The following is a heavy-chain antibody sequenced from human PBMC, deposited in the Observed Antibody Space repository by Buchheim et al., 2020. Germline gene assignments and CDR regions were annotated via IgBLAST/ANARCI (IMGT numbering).Heavy chain of an antibody. CDR1: GFTFSSYS. Sequence: EVQLLESGGGLVQPGGSLRLSCAASGFTFSSYSMNWVRQAPGKGLEWVSSISSSSSYIYYADSVKGRFTISRDNAQNSLYLQMNSLRAEDTAVYYCARDGPTGTTVLYYYYYYGMDVWGQGTT. CDR3: ARDGPTGTTVLYYYYYYGMDV. V-gene: IGHV3-21*01. CDR2: ISSSSSYI. J-gene: IGHJ6*02. D-gene: IGHD1-7*01.